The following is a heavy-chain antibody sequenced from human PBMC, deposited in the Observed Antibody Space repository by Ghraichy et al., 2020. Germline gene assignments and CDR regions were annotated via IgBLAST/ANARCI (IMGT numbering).Heavy chain of an antibody. CDR3: ARLGVDYGDSFDY. V-gene: IGHV4-34*01. Sequence: SQTLSLTCAVYGGSFSGYYWSWIRQPPGKGLEWIGEINHSGSTNYNPSLKSRVTISVDTSKNQFSLKLSSVTAADTAVYYCARLGVDYGDSFDYWGQGTLVTVSS. CDR2: INHSGST. CDR1: GGSFSGYY. J-gene: IGHJ4*02. D-gene: IGHD4-17*01.